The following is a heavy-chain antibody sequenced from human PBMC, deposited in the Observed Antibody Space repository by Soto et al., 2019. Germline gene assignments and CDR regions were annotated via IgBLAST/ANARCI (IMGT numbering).Heavy chain of an antibody. V-gene: IGHV1-2*02. J-gene: IGHJ4*01. CDR2: IHPTRGTT. Sequence: ASVKVSWRACGFALNCYYRPCVRQAPGQGLEGMGRIHPTRGTTHYAQKVQGRVTMTSDTSSTTVYMELSRLRSDDTAFYYCVRLRYDFRFDYWGQGTLVTVSA. CDR3: VRLRYDFRFDY. D-gene: IGHD4-4*01. CDR1: GFALNCYY.